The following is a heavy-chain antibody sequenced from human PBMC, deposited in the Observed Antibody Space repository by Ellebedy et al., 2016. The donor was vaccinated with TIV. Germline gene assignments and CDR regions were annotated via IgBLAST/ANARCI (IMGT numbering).Heavy chain of an antibody. CDR2: ISGSGGRT. Sequence: GESLKISCAASGFTFSSYAMSWVRQAPGKGLEWVSAISGSGGRTFYAASVKGRFTISRDNSKNTLYLEMSSLRAEDTALYYCATSFYYDSSGTKHFDLWGRGTLVSVSS. CDR1: GFTFSSYA. D-gene: IGHD3-22*01. J-gene: IGHJ2*01. V-gene: IGHV3-23*01. CDR3: ATSFYYDSSGTKHFDL.